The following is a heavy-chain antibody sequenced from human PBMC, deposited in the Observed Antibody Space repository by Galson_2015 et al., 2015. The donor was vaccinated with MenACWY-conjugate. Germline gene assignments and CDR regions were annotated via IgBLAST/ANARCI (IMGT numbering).Heavy chain of an antibody. J-gene: IGHJ2*01. D-gene: IGHD1-26*01. CDR1: GYSITSHW. Sequence: QSGAEVKKPGESLKISCKLSGYSITSHWIGWARQMPGKGLEWMGIIYPGDSDTRYSPALQGRVTFSDEKSISTAYLQLSSLKASDTAMYYCARSGSGTWYFDLWGRGTLVTVSS. CDR3: ARSGSGTWYFDL. CDR2: IYPGDSDT. V-gene: IGHV5-51*01.